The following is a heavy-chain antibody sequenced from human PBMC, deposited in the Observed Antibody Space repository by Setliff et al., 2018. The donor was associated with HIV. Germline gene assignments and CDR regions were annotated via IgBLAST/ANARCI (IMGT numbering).Heavy chain of an antibody. J-gene: IGHJ6*03. V-gene: IGHV1-2*02. Sequence: ASVKVSCKASRYTFTGYYMHWVRQAPGQGLEWMGWINPNSGGTNYAQKFQGRVTMTRDTSISSAYMELSRLRSDDTAVYYCARGMDDSSGYYYGYYDYYMDVWGKGTTVTVSS. CDR2: INPNSGGT. D-gene: IGHD3-22*01. CDR1: RYTFTGYY. CDR3: ARGMDDSSGYYYGYYDYYMDV.